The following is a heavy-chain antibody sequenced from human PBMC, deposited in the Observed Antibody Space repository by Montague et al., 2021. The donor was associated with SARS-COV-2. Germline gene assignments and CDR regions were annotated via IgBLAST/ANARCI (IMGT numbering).Heavy chain of an antibody. Sequence: SETLSLTCSVSGASISQAFWWSWVRQPPGKGLEWIAETHHTGGTNYNPSLASRATISLDYSNNQVSLMLSSVTAADTAVYYCAGHPVWRQLVTWGQGTLVSVSP. D-gene: IGHD6-19*01. J-gene: IGHJ5*02. V-gene: IGHV4-4*02. CDR2: THHTGGT. CDR3: AGHPVWRQLVT. CDR1: GASISQAFW.